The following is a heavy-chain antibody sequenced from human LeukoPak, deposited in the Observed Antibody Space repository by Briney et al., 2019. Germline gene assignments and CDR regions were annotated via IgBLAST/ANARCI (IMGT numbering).Heavy chain of an antibody. D-gene: IGHD5-18*01. Sequence: SVKVSCKASGGTFSSYAISWVRQAPGQGLEWMGGIIPIFGTANYAQKFQGRVTITTDESTSTAYMELSSLRSEDTAVYYCATGRHTAMVTYYFDYWGQGTLVTVSS. V-gene: IGHV1-69*05. CDR2: IIPIFGTA. CDR3: ATGRHTAMVTYYFDY. CDR1: GGTFSSYA. J-gene: IGHJ4*02.